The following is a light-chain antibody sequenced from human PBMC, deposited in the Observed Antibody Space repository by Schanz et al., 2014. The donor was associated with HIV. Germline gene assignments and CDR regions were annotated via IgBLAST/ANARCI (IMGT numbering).Light chain of an antibody. CDR3: QQYNTYSRT. CDR1: QDISNY. J-gene: IGKJ1*01. CDR2: KTS. V-gene: IGKV1-5*03. Sequence: DIQMTQSASSLSASVGDRVTITCQASQDISNYLNWYQQKPGKAPKLLIYKTSSLQSGVPSRFSGSGSGTEFTLTISSLQPDDFATYYCQQYNTYSRTFGPGTKVEVK.